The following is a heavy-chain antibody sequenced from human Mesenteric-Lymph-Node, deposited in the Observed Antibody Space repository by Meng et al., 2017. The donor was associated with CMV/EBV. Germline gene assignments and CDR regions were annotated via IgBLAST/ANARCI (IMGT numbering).Heavy chain of an antibody. J-gene: IGHJ4*02. D-gene: IGHD3-16*01. Sequence: GGSLRLSCAGSGFTFSIYSMNWVRQAPGKGLEWVSSISSSSSSYIYYADSVKGRFTISRDNAKNSLYLQMNSLRAEDTAVYYCARGRARGLNGLFDYWGQGTLVTVSS. CDR1: GFTFSIYS. V-gene: IGHV3-21*01. CDR3: ARGRARGLNGLFDY. CDR2: ISSSSSSYI.